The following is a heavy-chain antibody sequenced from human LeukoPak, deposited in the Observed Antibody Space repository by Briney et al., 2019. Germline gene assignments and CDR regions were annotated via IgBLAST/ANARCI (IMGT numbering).Heavy chain of an antibody. CDR2: INPNSGGT. CDR1: GYTFTGYY. CDR3: ARVRAVAGTSDY. V-gene: IGHV1-2*02. D-gene: IGHD6-19*01. J-gene: IGHJ4*02. Sequence: ASVKVSCKASGYTFTGYYMHWMRQAPGQGLEWMGWINPNSGGTNYAQKFQGRVTMTRDTSISTAYMELSRLRSDDTAVYYCARVRAVAGTSDYWGQGTLVTVSS.